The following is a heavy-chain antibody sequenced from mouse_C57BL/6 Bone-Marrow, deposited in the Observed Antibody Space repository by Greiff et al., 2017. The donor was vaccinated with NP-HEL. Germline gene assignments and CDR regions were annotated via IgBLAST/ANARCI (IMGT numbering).Heavy chain of an antibody. J-gene: IGHJ4*01. V-gene: IGHV5-9-1*02. CDR2: ISSGGEYI. CDR3: TRGRYYYAMDY. Sequence: SLECVAYISSGGEYIYYADTVKGRFTISRDNARNTLYLQMSSLKSEDTAMYYCTRGRYYYAMDYWGQGTSVTVSS. D-gene: IGHD1-1*01.